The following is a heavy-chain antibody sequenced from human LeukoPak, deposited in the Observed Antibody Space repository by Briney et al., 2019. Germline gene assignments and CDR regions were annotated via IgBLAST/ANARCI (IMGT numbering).Heavy chain of an antibody. J-gene: IGHJ3*02. D-gene: IGHD3-22*01. CDR3: ARDRAYYDTRADDAFDI. CDR1: GGTFSSYA. V-gene: IGHV1-69*13. Sequence: ASVKVSCKASGGTFSSYAISWVRQAPGQGLEWMGGIIPIFGTANYAQKFQGRVTITADESTSTAYMELSSLRSEDTAVYYCARDRAYYDTRADDAFDIWGQGTMVTVSS. CDR2: IIPIFGTA.